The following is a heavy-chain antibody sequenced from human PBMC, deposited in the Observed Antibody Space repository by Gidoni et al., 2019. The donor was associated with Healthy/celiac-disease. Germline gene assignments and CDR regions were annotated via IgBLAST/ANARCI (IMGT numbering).Heavy chain of an antibody. CDR3: AGSSSWYYFDY. J-gene: IGHJ4*02. V-gene: IGHV3-21*01. Sequence: EVQLVESGGGLVKPGGSLRLSCAASGFTFSSYSMNWVRQAPGKGLEWVSSISSSSSYIYYADSVKGRFTISRDNAKNSLYLQMNSLRAEDTAVYYCAGSSSWYYFDYWGQGTLVTVSS. CDR1: GFTFSSYS. CDR2: ISSSSSYI. D-gene: IGHD6-13*01.